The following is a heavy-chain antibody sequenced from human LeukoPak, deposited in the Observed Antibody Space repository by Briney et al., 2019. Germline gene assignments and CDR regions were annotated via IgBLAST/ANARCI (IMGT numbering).Heavy chain of an antibody. J-gene: IGHJ4*02. V-gene: IGHV3-30*04. CDR1: GFPFSSYA. Sequence: GRSLRLSCAASGFPFSSYAMHWVRQAPGKGLEWVAVISYDGSNKYYADSVKGRFTISRDNSKNTLYLQMNSLRAEDTAVYYCARPRGYSYSPIAYWGQGTLVTVSS. CDR2: ISYDGSNK. CDR3: ARPRGYSYSPIAY. D-gene: IGHD5-18*01.